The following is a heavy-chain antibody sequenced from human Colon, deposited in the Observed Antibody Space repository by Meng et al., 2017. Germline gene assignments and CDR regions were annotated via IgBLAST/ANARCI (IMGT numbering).Heavy chain of an antibody. Sequence: QGQFEESGQGLVNPSHTLSLTWVVAGGSISGDGYYWSWIRQHPGKGLEWIGYVHDSGDTYYKSSLKSRITISIDTSENQFSLKLKSVTAADTAVYYCARDPSNRGAFFDPWGQGTLVTVSS. D-gene: IGHD3-10*01. CDR2: VHDSGDT. CDR1: GGSISGDGYY. CDR3: ARDPSNRGAFFDP. V-gene: IGHV4-31*11. J-gene: IGHJ5*02.